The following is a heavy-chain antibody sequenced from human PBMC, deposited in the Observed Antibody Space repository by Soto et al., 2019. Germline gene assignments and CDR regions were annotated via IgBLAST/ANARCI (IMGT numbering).Heavy chain of an antibody. CDR3: ARGFDSSGYYYVAY. J-gene: IGHJ4*02. CDR2: IIPIFGTA. D-gene: IGHD3-22*01. CDR1: GGTFSSYA. Sequence: QVQLVQSGAEVKKPGSSVKVSCKVSGGTFSSYAISWVRQAPGQGLEWMGGIIPIFGTANYAQKFQGRVTITADESTSTAYMELSSLRSEDTAVYYCARGFDSSGYYYVAYWGQGTLVTVSS. V-gene: IGHV1-69*01.